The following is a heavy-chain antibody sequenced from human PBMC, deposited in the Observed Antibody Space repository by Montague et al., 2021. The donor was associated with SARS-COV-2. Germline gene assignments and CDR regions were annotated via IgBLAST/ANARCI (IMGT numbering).Heavy chain of an antibody. CDR3: TLLQEHL. CDR1: VFILRIYA. J-gene: IGHJ6*01. CDR2: ILNDGSNH. Sequence: SLRLSCAASVFILRIYAMHWVRQAPGKGLECVAVILNDGSNHYYADSLKVRFTISRDNSKNTLYLQMNSLHQGPIGLPPGTLLQEHLWG. V-gene: IGHV3-30*01.